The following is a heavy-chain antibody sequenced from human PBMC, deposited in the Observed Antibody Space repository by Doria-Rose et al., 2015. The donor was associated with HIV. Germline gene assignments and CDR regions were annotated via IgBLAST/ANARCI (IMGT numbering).Heavy chain of an antibody. V-gene: IGHV2-26*01. Sequence: QVTLKESGPVLVKPTETLTLTCTVSGVSLSSPGMGVSWIRQPPGKALEWLAKIFSADERSYNTSLKSRLTISRGTSKSQVVLTMTDMDPVDTATYYCARIKSSRWYHKYYFDFWGQGTLVIVSA. CDR2: IFSADER. CDR3: ARIKSSRWYHKYYFDF. D-gene: IGHD6-13*01. CDR1: GVSLSSPGMG. J-gene: IGHJ4*02.